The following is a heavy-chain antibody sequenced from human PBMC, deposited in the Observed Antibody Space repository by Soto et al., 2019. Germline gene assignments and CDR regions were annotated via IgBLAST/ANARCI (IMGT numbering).Heavy chain of an antibody. CDR2: IYYSGST. V-gene: IGHV4-59*01. CDR3: AREGSGWYKY. J-gene: IGHJ4*02. D-gene: IGHD6-19*01. CDR1: GGSISSYF. Sequence: SESLSLTCTVSGGSISSYFWSWIRQPPGKGLEWIGYIYYSGSTNYNPSLKSRVTISVDTSKNQFSLKLSSVTAADTAVYYCAREGSGWYKYWGQGTLVTSPQ.